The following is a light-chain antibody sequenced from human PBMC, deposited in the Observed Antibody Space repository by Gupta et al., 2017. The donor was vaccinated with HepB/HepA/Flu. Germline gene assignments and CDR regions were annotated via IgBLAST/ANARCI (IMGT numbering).Light chain of an antibody. J-gene: IGLJ2*01. CDR3: RLYLGNGIVD. CDR1: SGSVSATYY. CDR2: KTN. Sequence: QSGATHEPSFSVSPGQTVTLTCGLRSGSVSATYYPSWYQRTPGQAPRMVIYKTNSRSSRVPDRFSGSILVNKAALTIAVAVDEDESHYHSRLYLGNGIVDIGGGTKLTVL. V-gene: IGLV8-61*01.